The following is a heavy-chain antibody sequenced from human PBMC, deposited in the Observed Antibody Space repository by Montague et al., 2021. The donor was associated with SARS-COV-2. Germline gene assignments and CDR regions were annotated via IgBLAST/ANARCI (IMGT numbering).Heavy chain of an antibody. J-gene: IGHJ3*01. CDR3: ARETMTADAFDV. Sequence: SETLSLTCTVSGASVGSSDCGWIWQSPGKGLEWIGYFYSVGSTDYNPSLKIRATMSRDTSKNQFSLKVRSVTAADTAVYYCARETMTADAFDVWGQGTMVTVSS. V-gene: IGHV4-59*02. CDR1: GASVGSSD. D-gene: IGHD1-14*01. CDR2: FYSVGST.